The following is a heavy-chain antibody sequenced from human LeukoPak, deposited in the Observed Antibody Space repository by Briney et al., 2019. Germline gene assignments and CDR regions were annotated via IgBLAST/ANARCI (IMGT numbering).Heavy chain of an antibody. CDR2: INPSGGGT. CDR3: ARDGDDFGDYAGYNYYGLDV. V-gene: IGHV1-46*01. Sequence: ASVKVSCKASGYMFTSYYMHWVRQAPGQGLEWMGMINPSGGGTNYAQKFQGRVTMTRDTSTSTVYMELSSLRSEDTAVYYCARDGDDFGDYAGYNYYGLDVWGQGTTVTVSS. CDR1: GYMFTSYY. D-gene: IGHD4-17*01. J-gene: IGHJ6*02.